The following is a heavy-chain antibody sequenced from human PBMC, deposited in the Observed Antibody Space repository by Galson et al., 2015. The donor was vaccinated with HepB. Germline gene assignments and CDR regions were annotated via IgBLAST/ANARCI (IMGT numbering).Heavy chain of an antibody. V-gene: IGHV3-30*02. CDR3: ASFHYYGSGSYYNIPESMDV. J-gene: IGHJ6*02. Sequence: SLRLSCAASGFRFSSYGMHWVRQAPGKGLEWVAFIQYDGSYKYYGDSVKGRFTISRDNSKNTLNLQMSSPRPEDTAVYYCASFHYYGSGSYYNIPESMDVWGQGTTVTVSS. CDR1: GFRFSSYG. CDR2: IQYDGSYK. D-gene: IGHD3-10*01.